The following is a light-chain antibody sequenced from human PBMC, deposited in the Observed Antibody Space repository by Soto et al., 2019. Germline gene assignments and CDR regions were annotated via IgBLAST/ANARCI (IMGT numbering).Light chain of an antibody. Sequence: QSALTQPPSASGSPGQSVTISCTGTNSDVGGYNYVSWYQQHPGKAPKLMIYGVSKRPSGVPDRFSGSKSGNTASLTVSGLQAEDDADYYCSSYAGSSSFDVFGTGTKVTVL. CDR3: SSYAGSSSFDV. V-gene: IGLV2-8*01. CDR1: NSDVGGYNY. J-gene: IGLJ1*01. CDR2: GVS.